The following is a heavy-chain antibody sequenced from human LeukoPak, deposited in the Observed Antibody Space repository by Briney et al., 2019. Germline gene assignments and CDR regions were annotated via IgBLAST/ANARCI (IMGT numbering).Heavy chain of an antibody. Sequence: GSSVKVSCKASGGTFSSYAISWVRRAPGQGLEWMGGIIPIFGTANYAQKFQGRVTITADESTSTAYMELSSLRSEDTAVYYCARVRGAYCGGDCYHFDYWGQGTLVTVSS. V-gene: IGHV1-69*01. CDR2: IIPIFGTA. CDR1: GGTFSSYA. D-gene: IGHD2-21*02. CDR3: ARVRGAYCGGDCYHFDY. J-gene: IGHJ4*02.